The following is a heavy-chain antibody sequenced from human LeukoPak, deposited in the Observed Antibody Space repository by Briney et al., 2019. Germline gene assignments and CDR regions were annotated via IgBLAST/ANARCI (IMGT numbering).Heavy chain of an antibody. CDR2: VYYRGAT. D-gene: IGHD3-10*01. V-gene: IGHV4-59*01. J-gene: IGHJ4*02. Sequence: PSETLSLTCTVSGDSITSYYWNWIRQPPGKGLEWIGYVYYRGATNYNPSLKTRVTTSTDTSKKQFSLKLSSVTAADMAVYFCAGVFSGRRPFELWGKGTLVTVSS. CDR1: GDSITSYY. CDR3: AGVFSGRRPFEL.